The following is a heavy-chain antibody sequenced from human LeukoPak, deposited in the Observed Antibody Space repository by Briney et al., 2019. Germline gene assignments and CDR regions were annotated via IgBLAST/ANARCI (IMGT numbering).Heavy chain of an antibody. D-gene: IGHD3-3*01. J-gene: IGHJ3*02. V-gene: IGHV4-59*02. CDR2: IYYSGST. Sequence: PSETLSLTCIVSGASVSDYYWSWIRQPPGKGPEWIGYIYYSGSTNSNPSLKSRVTISVDTSKNQFSLKLSSVTAADTAVYYCARGSWGLFLEWSNDAFDIWGQGTMVTVSS. CDR1: GASVSDYY. CDR3: ARGSWGLFLEWSNDAFDI.